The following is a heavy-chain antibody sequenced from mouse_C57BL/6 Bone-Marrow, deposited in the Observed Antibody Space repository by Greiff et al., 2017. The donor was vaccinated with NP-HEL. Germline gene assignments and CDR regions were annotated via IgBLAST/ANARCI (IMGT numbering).Heavy chain of an antibody. D-gene: IGHD1-1*01. Sequence: VKLMESGAELARPGASVKLSCKASGYTFTSYGISWVKQRTGQGLEWIGEIYPRSGNTYYNEKFKGKATLTADKSSSTAYMELRSLTSEDSAVYFCARHGSRYYYAMDYWGQGTSVTVSS. CDR1: GYTFTSYG. J-gene: IGHJ4*01. CDR2: IYPRSGNT. V-gene: IGHV1-81*01. CDR3: ARHGSRYYYAMDY.